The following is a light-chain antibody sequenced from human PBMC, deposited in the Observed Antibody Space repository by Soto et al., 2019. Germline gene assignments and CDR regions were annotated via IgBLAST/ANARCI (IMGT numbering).Light chain of an antibody. V-gene: IGLV2-11*01. CDR2: DVS. Sequence: QSALTQPRSVSGSPGQSVTISCTGTSSDVGGYNYVSWYQQQPGKAPNLMIYDVSKRPSGVPDRFSGSKSGKTASLTISGLQDEDEADYYGCSYAGSYTLVFGGGTKLTVL. J-gene: IGLJ2*01. CDR1: SSDVGGYNY. CDR3: CSYAGSYTLV.